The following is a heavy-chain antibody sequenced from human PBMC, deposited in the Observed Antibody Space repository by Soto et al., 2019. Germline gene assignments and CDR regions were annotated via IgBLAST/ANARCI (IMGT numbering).Heavy chain of an antibody. J-gene: IGHJ5*02. CDR1: GYTLNEVA. CDR2: FDPDEAET. Sequence: ASVKVSCKVSGYTLNEVAMHWVRQAPGKGLELLGGFDPDEAETIYAQHFQGRVTMTEDTSTDTVYMELSSLRSEDTALYFCTTYHGDYNFDHWGQGTLVTVSS. D-gene: IGHD4-17*01. CDR3: TTYHGDYNFDH. V-gene: IGHV1-24*01.